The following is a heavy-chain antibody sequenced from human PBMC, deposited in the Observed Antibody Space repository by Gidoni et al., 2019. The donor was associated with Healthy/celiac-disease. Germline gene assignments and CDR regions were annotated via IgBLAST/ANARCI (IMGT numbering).Heavy chain of an antibody. CDR3: ARDRAVTTFLDY. J-gene: IGHJ4*02. CDR2: ISSSGSTI. D-gene: IGHD4-17*01. Sequence: EVQLVESGGGLVQPGGSLRLSCAASGFTFSSYEMNWVRQAPGKGLEWVSYISSSGSTIYYADSVKGRFTISRDNAKNSLYLQMNSLRAEDTAVYYCARDRAVTTFLDYWGQGTLVTVSS. V-gene: IGHV3-48*03. CDR1: GFTFSSYE.